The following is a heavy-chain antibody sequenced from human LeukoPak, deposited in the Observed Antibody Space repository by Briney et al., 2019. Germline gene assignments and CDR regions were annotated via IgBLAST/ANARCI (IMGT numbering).Heavy chain of an antibody. Sequence: GASVKVSCKASGGTFSSYAISWVRQAPGQGLEWMGGIIPVFGTANYAQKFQGRVTITADESTSTAYMELSSLRSEDTAVYYCARARDWAGYSYGSYYWGQGTLVTVSS. D-gene: IGHD5-18*01. CDR1: GGTFSSYA. CDR3: ARARDWAGYSYGSYY. CDR2: IIPVFGTA. J-gene: IGHJ4*02. V-gene: IGHV1-69*13.